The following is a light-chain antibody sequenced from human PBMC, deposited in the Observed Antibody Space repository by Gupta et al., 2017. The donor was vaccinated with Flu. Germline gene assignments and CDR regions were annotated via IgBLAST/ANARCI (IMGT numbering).Light chain of an antibody. Sequence: QSALTQPASVSGSPGQSITISCTGTSSDVGGHNSASWYQQHPGKAPKLMIYEVTRRPSGVSNRFSGSKSANTASLTISGLQAEDEADYYCSSYTTSGTPYVFGSGTKVTVL. CDR3: SSYTTSGTPYV. CDR1: SSDVGGHNS. CDR2: EVT. J-gene: IGLJ1*01. V-gene: IGLV2-14*01.